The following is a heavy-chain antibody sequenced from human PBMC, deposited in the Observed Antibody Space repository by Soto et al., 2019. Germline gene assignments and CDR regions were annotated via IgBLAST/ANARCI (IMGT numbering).Heavy chain of an antibody. Sequence: SETLSLTXTVSGGSISSYYWSWIRQPPGKGLEWIGYIYYSGSTNYNPSLKSRVTISVDTSKNQFSLKLSSVTAADTAVYYCASSDCSGGSCHQGYWGQGTLVTVSS. CDR3: ASSDCSGGSCHQGY. J-gene: IGHJ4*02. CDR2: IYYSGST. V-gene: IGHV4-59*01. CDR1: GGSISSYY. D-gene: IGHD2-15*01.